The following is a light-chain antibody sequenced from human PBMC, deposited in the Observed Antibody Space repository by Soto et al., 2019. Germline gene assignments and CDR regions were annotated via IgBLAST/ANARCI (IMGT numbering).Light chain of an antibody. Sequence: EIVLTQSPATLSLSPGERATVSCRASQSVSSSYLAWYQQKPGQAPRLLIYGASSRATGIPDRFSGSGSGTDFTLTISSLEPEDFAVYYCQQYGSSPTWTFGQGTKVDIK. CDR3: QQYGSSPTWT. CDR1: QSVSSSY. V-gene: IGKV3-20*01. CDR2: GAS. J-gene: IGKJ1*01.